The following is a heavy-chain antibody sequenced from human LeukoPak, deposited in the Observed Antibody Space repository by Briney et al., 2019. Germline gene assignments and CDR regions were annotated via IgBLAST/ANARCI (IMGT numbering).Heavy chain of an antibody. Sequence: SETLSLTCTVSGGSISSHYWSWIRQPPGKGLEWIGYIYTSGSTNYNPSLESRVTISVDTSKNQFSLDLSSVTAADTAVYYCARQKCTSASCLTKNAFDIWGQGTMVTVSS. D-gene: IGHD2-2*01. CDR2: IYTSGST. CDR1: GGSISSHY. J-gene: IGHJ3*02. CDR3: ARQKCTSASCLTKNAFDI. V-gene: IGHV4-4*09.